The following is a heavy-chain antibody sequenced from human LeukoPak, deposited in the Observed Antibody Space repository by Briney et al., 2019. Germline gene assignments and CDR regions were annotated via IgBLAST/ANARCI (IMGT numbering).Heavy chain of an antibody. D-gene: IGHD3-10*01. V-gene: IGHV4-59*01. Sequence: PSETLSLTCTVSGGSISSYYWSWIRQPPGKGLEWIGYIYYSGSTNYNPSLKSRVTISVDTSKNQFSLKLSSVTAADTAVYYCARVSPGVYFDYWGQGTLVTVSS. J-gene: IGHJ4*02. CDR2: IYYSGST. CDR1: GGSISSYY. CDR3: ARVSPGVYFDY.